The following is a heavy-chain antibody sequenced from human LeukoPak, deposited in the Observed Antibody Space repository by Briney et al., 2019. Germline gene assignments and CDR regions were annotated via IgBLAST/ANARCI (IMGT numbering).Heavy chain of an antibody. CDR2: ISGSGGST. Sequence: GGSLRLSCAASGFTFSSYAMSWGRQAPGKGLEWVSAISGSGGSTYYADSVKGRFTISRDNSKNTLYLQMNSLRAEDTAVYYCAKVPSAMVSRTYFQHWGQGTLVTVSS. D-gene: IGHD5-18*01. J-gene: IGHJ1*01. CDR3: AKVPSAMVSRTYFQH. CDR1: GFTFSSYA. V-gene: IGHV3-23*01.